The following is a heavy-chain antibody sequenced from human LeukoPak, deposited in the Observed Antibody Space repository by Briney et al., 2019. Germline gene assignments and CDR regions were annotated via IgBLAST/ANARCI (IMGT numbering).Heavy chain of an antibody. CDR3: AREGRVSGYDFDC. Sequence: GRSLRLSCAASGFTFSSYWLHWVRQAPGKGLVWVSRINSDGSSITYADSVKGRFTISRDNAKNTLYLQMNSLRVEDTAVYYCAREGRVSGYDFDCWGQGTLVTVSS. D-gene: IGHD5-12*01. V-gene: IGHV3-74*03. J-gene: IGHJ4*02. CDR1: GFTFSSYW. CDR2: INSDGSSI.